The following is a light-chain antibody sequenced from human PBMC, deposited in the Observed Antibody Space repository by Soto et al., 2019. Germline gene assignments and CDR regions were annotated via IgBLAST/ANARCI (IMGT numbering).Light chain of an antibody. J-gene: IGKJ1*01. CDR2: GAS. Sequence: EIVMPQSPATLSVSPGERATLSCRASQSVSSNLAWYQQKPGQAPRLLIYGASTRATGIPARFSGSGSATEFTLTISSLQSEDFAVYYCQQYNNWPPMTFGQGTKVDIK. CDR3: QQYNNWPPMT. V-gene: IGKV3-15*01. CDR1: QSVSSN.